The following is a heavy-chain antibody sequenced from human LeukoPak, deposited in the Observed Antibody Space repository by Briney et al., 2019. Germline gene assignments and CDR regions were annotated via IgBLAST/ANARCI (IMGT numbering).Heavy chain of an antibody. D-gene: IGHD3-10*01. J-gene: IGHJ6*03. CDR1: GGTFNSYA. V-gene: IGHV1-69*06. Sequence: SVKVSCKASGGTFNSYAISWVRQAPGQGLEWMGGIIPIFGTTNYARKFRGRVTLTADKSTRTAYMELSSLRSEDTAVYYCARGSLVRGVIINNYYYYMDVWGKGTTVTISS. CDR2: IIPIFGTT. CDR3: ARGSLVRGVIINNYYYYMDV.